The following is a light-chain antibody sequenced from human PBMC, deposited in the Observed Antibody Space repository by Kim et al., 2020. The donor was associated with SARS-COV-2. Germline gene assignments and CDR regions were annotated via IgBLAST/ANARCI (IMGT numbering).Light chain of an antibody. CDR1: KLEDKF. CDR3: QAWDRSTVV. J-gene: IGLJ2*01. CDR2: QDA. Sequence: SYELTQPPSVSVSPGQTASITCSGEKLEDKFACWYQQKPGQPPVLVIYQDAKRPSGIPERFSGSNSGNTATLTISGAQAMDEADYYCQAWDRSTVVFGGGTQLTVL. V-gene: IGLV3-1*01.